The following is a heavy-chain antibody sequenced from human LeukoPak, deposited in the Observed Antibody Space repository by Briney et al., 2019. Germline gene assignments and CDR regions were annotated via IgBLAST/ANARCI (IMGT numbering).Heavy chain of an antibody. CDR3: ASTPPGDTVTDRDAFDI. CDR1: GGSFSRYY. V-gene: IGHV4-34*01. CDR2: INHSGST. J-gene: IGHJ3*02. D-gene: IGHD4-17*01. Sequence: SETLSLTCAVYGGSFSRYYWSWISQPPGKGLEWIGEINHSGSTNYNPSRKSRVTISVDTSKNQFSLKLSSVTAADTAVYYCASTPPGDTVTDRDAFDIWGQGTMVTVSS.